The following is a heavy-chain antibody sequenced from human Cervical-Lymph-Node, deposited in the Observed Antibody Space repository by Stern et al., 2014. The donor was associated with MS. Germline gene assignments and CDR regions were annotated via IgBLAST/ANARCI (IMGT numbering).Heavy chain of an antibody. CDR3: ARGIVANRAAATLHNLFDS. J-gene: IGHJ5*01. V-gene: IGHV1-69*04. Sequence: QDQLVQSGAEVKKPGSSVKVSCKASGGTFSSSYAVSWVRQAPGQGLEWMGRIIPIFGLANDAQKFQSRVTIAADKYTSIVYMELSSLTSEDTAVYYCARGIVANRAAATLHNLFDSWGQGTRVTVSS. D-gene: IGHD2-15*01. CDR1: GGTFSSSYA. CDR2: IIPIFGLA.